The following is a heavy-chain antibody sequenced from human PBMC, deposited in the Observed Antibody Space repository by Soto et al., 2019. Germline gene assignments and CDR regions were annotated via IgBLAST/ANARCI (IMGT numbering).Heavy chain of an antibody. D-gene: IGHD1-26*01. CDR3: ARVLGGATPFFVY. Sequence: EASVKVSCKASGYTFTSYLIHWVRQAPGQGLEWMGIINPSGGSANYAQKFQGRVTMTRDTSTSTVYMELSSLRSEDTAVYYCARVLGGATPFFVYWGQGTLVTVYS. J-gene: IGHJ4*02. V-gene: IGHV1-46*01. CDR1: GYTFTSYL. CDR2: INPSGGSA.